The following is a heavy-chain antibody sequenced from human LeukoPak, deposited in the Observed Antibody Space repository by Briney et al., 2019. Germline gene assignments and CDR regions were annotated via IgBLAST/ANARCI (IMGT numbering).Heavy chain of an antibody. V-gene: IGHV1-8*03. CDR1: GYIFTSYD. CDR2: MNPNSGNT. J-gene: IGHJ3*02. Sequence: ASVKVSCKASGYIFTSYDINWVRQATGQGLEWMGWMNPNSGNTGYAQKFQGRVTITRNTSISTAYMELSSLRSEDTAVYYCARGSNWGDAFDIWGQGTMVTVSS. CDR3: ARGSNWGDAFDI. D-gene: IGHD7-27*01.